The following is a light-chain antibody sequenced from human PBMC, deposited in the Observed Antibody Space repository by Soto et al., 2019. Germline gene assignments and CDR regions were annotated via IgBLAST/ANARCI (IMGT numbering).Light chain of an antibody. Sequence: IVMTQSPATPSGSAGEAATRSRRASQSVSNNVAWYQQKPGQAPRLLILGASTRATGIPARFSGSGSGTEFTLTISSLQSEDFAVYYCQQYNNWPRTFGGGTKLDI. CDR2: GAS. V-gene: IGKV3-15*01. CDR1: QSVSNN. CDR3: QQYNNWPRT. J-gene: IGKJ4*01.